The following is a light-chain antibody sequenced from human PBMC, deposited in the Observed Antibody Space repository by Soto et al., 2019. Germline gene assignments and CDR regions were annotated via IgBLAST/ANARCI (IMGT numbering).Light chain of an antibody. CDR1: KLGDKY. Sequence: SYELTQPPSVSVSPGQTASITCSGDKLGDKYACWYQQKPGQSPVLVIYQDSKRPSGIPERFSGSNSGNTATLTISGTQAIDEAVYYCQAWDTSPLVFGGGTNVTVL. J-gene: IGLJ2*01. CDR2: QDS. CDR3: QAWDTSPLV. V-gene: IGLV3-1*01.